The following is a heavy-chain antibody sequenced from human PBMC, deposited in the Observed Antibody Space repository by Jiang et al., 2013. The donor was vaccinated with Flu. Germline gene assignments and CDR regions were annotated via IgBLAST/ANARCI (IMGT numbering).Heavy chain of an antibody. CDR2: IWYDGSLK. CDR1: GFIFSSYG. Sequence: VQLVESGGGVVQPGRSLRLSCAASGFIFSSYGIDWVRQAPGKGLEWVAVIWYDGSLKYYADSVKGRFTISRDNSKNTVYLQMNSLRAEDTAVYYCARGGGRGGLDYWGQGTLVTVSS. V-gene: IGHV3-33*01. J-gene: IGHJ4*02. CDR3: ARGGGRGGLDY. D-gene: IGHD1-26*01.